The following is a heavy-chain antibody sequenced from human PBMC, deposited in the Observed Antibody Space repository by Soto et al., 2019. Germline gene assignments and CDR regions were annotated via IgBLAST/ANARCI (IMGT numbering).Heavy chain of an antibody. CDR1: GFTFSSYA. D-gene: IGHD5-12*01. CDR3: AKRGVATIYYYYYGMDV. J-gene: IGHJ6*02. CDR2: ISGSGGST. Sequence: GGSLRLSCAASGFTFSSYAMSWVRQAPGKGLEWVSAISGSGGSTYYADSVKGRFTISRDNSENTLYLQMNSLRAEDTAVYYCAKRGVATIYYYYYGMDVWGQGTTVTVSS. V-gene: IGHV3-23*01.